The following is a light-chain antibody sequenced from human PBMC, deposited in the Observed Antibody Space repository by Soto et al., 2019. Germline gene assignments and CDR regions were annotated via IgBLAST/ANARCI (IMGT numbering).Light chain of an antibody. CDR3: SSYTSSSTPV. Sequence: QSALTQPASVSGSPGQSITISCTGTRSDVGGYNYVSWYQPHPCKAPKLMIYEVSNRPSGVSNRFYGSKSGNTASLTISGTEAEYEADYYCSSYTSSSTPVFGGGTKLTVL. J-gene: IGLJ2*01. CDR1: RSDVGGYNY. CDR2: EVS. V-gene: IGLV2-14*01.